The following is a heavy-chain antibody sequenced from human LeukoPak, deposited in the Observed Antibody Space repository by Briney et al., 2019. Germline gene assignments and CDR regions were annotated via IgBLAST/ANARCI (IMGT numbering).Heavy chain of an antibody. Sequence: ASAKVSCKASGYTFTSYAMNWVRQAPGQGLEWMGWINTNTGNPTYAQGFTGRFVFSLDTSVSTAYLQISSLKAEDTAVYYCATKLYSSSWYYAFDIWGQGTMVTVSS. V-gene: IGHV7-4-1*02. CDR1: GYTFTSYA. J-gene: IGHJ3*02. CDR3: ATKLYSSSWYYAFDI. CDR2: INTNTGNP. D-gene: IGHD6-13*01.